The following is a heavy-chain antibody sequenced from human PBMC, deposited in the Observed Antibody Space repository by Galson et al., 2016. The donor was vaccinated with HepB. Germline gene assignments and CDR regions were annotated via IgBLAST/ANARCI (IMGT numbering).Heavy chain of an antibody. CDR1: RFTFSYAW. D-gene: IGHD6-19*01. Sequence: SLRLSCAGSRFTFSYAWVNWVRQAPGKGLEWVGRMKSKADGGTTDYAAPVKGRFTISKDDSKDTMYLEMDSLKVEDTGVYYCTTGYTSGWYIGYWGQGTRVTVSS. J-gene: IGHJ4*02. CDR3: TTGYTSGWYIGY. CDR2: MKSKADGGTT. V-gene: IGHV3-15*01.